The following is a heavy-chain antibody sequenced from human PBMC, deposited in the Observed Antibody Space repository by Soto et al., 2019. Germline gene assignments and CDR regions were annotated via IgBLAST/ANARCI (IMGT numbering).Heavy chain of an antibody. V-gene: IGHV5-51*01. CDR1: GYTFANYW. Sequence: GESLKISCKVSGYTFANYWIGWLRQMPGKVLDWVGIIYPAESETRYSPAFQGQATISADTSIGTAYLEWSSLKASDTAVYYAATPRYCKSLSCITRNRFGPWGQGTMVSVS. D-gene: IGHD2-2*01. CDR2: IYPAESET. CDR3: ATPRYCKSLSCITRNRFGP. J-gene: IGHJ5*02.